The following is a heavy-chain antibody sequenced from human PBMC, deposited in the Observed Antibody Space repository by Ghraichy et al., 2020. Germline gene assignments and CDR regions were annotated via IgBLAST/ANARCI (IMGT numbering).Heavy chain of an antibody. J-gene: IGHJ4*02. D-gene: IGHD5-18*01. CDR1: GFTFSSYA. Sequence: GGSLRLSCAASGFTFSSYAMHWVRQAPGKGLEGVAIISYDGSNKYYADSLKGRFTISRDNFKNTLYLQMNSLRAEDTAVYYCARIKSGYSYEYWGQGTLVTVSS. CDR3: ARIKSGYSYEY. CDR2: ISYDGSNK. V-gene: IGHV3-30*14.